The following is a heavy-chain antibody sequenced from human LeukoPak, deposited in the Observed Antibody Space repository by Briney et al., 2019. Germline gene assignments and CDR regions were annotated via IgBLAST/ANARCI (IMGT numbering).Heavy chain of an antibody. Sequence: GAPLQISCEAAGYIFTCYCIGWGRQLPGKGLEWMGIIYPGDSDTRYNPSFKGQVTISDDTSINTHHLQMSSLKASDTAMYYCARQFGGYSYVHYYYDMYVWGKGNTVTVSS. CDR2: IYPGDSDT. J-gene: IGHJ6*03. CDR1: GYIFTCYC. V-gene: IGHV5-51*01. CDR3: ARQFGGYSYVHYYYDMYV. D-gene: IGHD5-18*01.